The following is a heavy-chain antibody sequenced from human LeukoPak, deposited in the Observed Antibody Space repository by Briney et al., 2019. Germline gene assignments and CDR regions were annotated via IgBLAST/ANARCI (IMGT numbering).Heavy chain of an antibody. J-gene: IGHJ3*02. CDR2: IYSGGST. CDR3: ARVLYYDYVWGSYRQEGDAFDI. CDR1: GFTVSSNY. Sequence: GGSLRLSCAASGFTVSSNYMSWVRQAPGKVLEWVSVIYSGGSTYYADSVKGRFTISRDKSKNTLYLQMNSLRAEETAVYYCARVLYYDYVWGSYRQEGDAFDIWGQGTMVTVSS. D-gene: IGHD3-16*02. V-gene: IGHV3-53*01.